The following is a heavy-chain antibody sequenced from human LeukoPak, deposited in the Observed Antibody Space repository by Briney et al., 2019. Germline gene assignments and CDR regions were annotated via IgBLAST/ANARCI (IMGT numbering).Heavy chain of an antibody. CDR1: GFTFSNYT. D-gene: IGHD6-19*01. J-gene: IGHJ3*02. CDR2: ISSNGGST. Sequence: GGSLRLSCSASGFTFSNYTMHWVRQAPGKGLEYVSAISSNGGSTYYANSVKGRFTISRDNSKNTLYLQMGSLRAEDMAVYYCAAGDSSGWSRGAFDIWGQGTMVTVSS. V-gene: IGHV3-64*01. CDR3: AAGDSSGWSRGAFDI.